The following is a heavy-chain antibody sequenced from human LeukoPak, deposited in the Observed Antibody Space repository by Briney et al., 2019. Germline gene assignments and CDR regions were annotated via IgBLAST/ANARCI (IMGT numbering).Heavy chain of an antibody. J-gene: IGHJ4*02. CDR1: GFTFSSYS. Sequence: GGSLRLSCAASGFTFSSYSMNWVRQAPGKGLEWVSSISSSSSYIYYADSVKGRFTISRDNAKNSLYLQMNSLRAEDTAIYYCATSGGSGSYYNVNYFDYWGQGTLVTVSS. CDR3: ATSGGSGSYYNVNYFDY. V-gene: IGHV3-21*01. CDR2: ISSSSSYI. D-gene: IGHD3-10*01.